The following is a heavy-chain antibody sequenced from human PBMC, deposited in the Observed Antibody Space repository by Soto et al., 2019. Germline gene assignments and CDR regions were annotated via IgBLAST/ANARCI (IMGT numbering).Heavy chain of an antibody. CDR3: AKLPWADYGGIFDP. CDR1: GFTVDDYA. V-gene: IGHV3-9*01. Sequence: LSLSCAASGFTVDDYAMHWVRQAPGKGLEWVSGISWNSETIDYADSVKGRFTISRDNAKSSLFLQMNSLRPDDTALYYCAKLPWADYGGIFDPWGQGTLVTVSS. D-gene: IGHD4-17*01. CDR2: ISWNSETI. J-gene: IGHJ5*02.